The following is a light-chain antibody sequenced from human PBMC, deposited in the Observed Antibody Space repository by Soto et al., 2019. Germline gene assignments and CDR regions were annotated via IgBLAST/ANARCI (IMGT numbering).Light chain of an antibody. Sequence: DIQLTQSPSSLSASVGDRVTITCRASLSISNYLTWDQQMPGKAPKLLIYAASSLQSGVPSRFSGSGSGTDFSLTISSLQPEDFATYFCQQSYSTPPTFGGGTKVDIK. CDR3: QQSYSTPPT. CDR2: AAS. J-gene: IGKJ4*01. CDR1: LSISNY. V-gene: IGKV1-39*01.